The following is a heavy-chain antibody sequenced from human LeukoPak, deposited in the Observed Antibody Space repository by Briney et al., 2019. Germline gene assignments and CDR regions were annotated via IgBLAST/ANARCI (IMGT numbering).Heavy chain of an antibody. J-gene: IGHJ4*02. D-gene: IGHD3-3*01. CDR3: ARDFGFWSGYSSFDY. Sequence: PSETLSLTCTVSGGSISSGSYYWSWRRQPAGKGLEWIGRIYSSGSTNYNPSLKSRVTISLDTSKNQFSLKLSSVTAADTAVYYCARDFGFWSGYSSFDYWGQGTLVTVSS. CDR2: IYSSGST. CDR1: GGSISSGSYY. V-gene: IGHV4-61*02.